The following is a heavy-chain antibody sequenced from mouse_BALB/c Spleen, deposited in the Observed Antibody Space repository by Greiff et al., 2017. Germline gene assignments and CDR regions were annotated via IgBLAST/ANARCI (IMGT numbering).Heavy chain of an antibody. J-gene: IGHJ4*01. CDR1: GYTFTSYY. CDR3: TRTYYGSSTYAMDY. CDR2: INPSNGGT. D-gene: IGHD1-1*01. Sequence: QVQLKESGAELVKPGASVKLSCKASGYTFTSYYMYWVKQRPGQGLEWIGEINPSNGGTNFNEKFKSKATLTVDKSSSTAYMQLSSLTSEDSAVYYCTRTYYGSSTYAMDYWGQGTSVTVSS. V-gene: IGHV1S81*02.